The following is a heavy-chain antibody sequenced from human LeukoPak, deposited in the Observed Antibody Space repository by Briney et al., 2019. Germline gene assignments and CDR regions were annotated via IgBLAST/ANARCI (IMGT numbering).Heavy chain of an antibody. CDR2: INTGGST. Sequence: PSQTLSLTCTVSGASMRIGSYYWSWIRQPAGKGLEWIGRINTGGSTNYNPSLKSRVTISIDTSKNQFSLKLNSVTAADTAVYYCARDSGDGDFDYWGQGTLVTVSS. D-gene: IGHD5-24*01. CDR3: ARDSGDGDFDY. J-gene: IGHJ4*02. CDR1: GASMRIGSYY. V-gene: IGHV4-61*02.